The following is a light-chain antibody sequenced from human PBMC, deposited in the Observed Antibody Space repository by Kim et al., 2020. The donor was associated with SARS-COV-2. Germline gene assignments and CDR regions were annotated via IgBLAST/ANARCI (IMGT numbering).Light chain of an antibody. J-gene: IGKJ1*01. CDR1: QSISSW. V-gene: IGKV1-5*03. CDR2: KAS. CDR3: QQYNSYSTWT. Sequence: SVGDRVTITCRASQSISSWLAWYQQKPGKAPKLLIYKASSLESGVSSRFSGSGSGTEFTLTISSLQPDDFATYYCQQYNSYSTWTFGQGTKVDIK.